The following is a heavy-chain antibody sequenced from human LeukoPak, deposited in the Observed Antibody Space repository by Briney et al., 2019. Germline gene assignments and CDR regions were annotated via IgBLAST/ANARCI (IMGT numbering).Heavy chain of an antibody. V-gene: IGHV3-53*01. CDR2: IYSGGST. CDR3: ARGGDYAVFDY. CDR1: GFSFSTYT. Sequence: GGSLRLSCAASGFSFSTYTMNWVRQAPGKGLEWVSVIYSGGSTYYADSVKGRFTISRDNSKNTPYLQMNSLRAEDTAVYYCARGGDYAVFDYWGQGTLVTVSS. J-gene: IGHJ4*02. D-gene: IGHD4-17*01.